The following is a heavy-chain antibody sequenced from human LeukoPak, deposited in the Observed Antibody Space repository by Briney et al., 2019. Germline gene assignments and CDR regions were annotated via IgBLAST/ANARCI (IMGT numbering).Heavy chain of an antibody. D-gene: IGHD6-13*01. Sequence: PSETLSLTCTVSGGSISSYYWSWIRQPPGKGLEWIGYIYYSGSTNYNPSLKSRVTISVDTSKNQFSLKLSSVTAADTAVYYCARGGSYSSSWYVSYWGQGTLVTVSS. CDR2: IYYSGST. CDR1: GGSISSYY. J-gene: IGHJ4*02. CDR3: ARGGSYSSSWYVSY. V-gene: IGHV4-59*08.